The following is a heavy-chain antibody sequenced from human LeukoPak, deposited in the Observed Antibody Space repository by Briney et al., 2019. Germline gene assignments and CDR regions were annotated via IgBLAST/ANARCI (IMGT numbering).Heavy chain of an antibody. CDR3: ARMTYDPHGVDV. D-gene: IGHD5-12*01. J-gene: IGHJ6*04. V-gene: IGHV4-59*02. CDR1: GASVSSYY. CDR2: IDNSGST. Sequence: SETLSLTCTVSGASVSSYYWSWFRQPPGKGLEWISYIDNSGSTNYNPSLRSRVTISVDKSKNQFSLKLSSVTAADTAVYYCARMTYDPHGVDVWGKGTTVTVSS.